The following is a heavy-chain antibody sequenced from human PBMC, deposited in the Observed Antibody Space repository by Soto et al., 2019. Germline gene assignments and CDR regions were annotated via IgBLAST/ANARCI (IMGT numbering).Heavy chain of an antibody. CDR3: ARGQEGVVATH. CDR2: IKDGGST. V-gene: IGHV4-34*01. J-gene: IGHJ4*02. D-gene: IGHD2-15*01. Sequence: QVQLQQWGAGLLKPSETLSLTCAVNGGSFTGYYWSWVRQPPGKGLEWLGEIKDGGSTNYSPSLMSRVTISADTSKKQFSLKVTSVTAADTAVYYCARGQEGVVATHWDQGTLVTVSS. CDR1: GGSFTGYY.